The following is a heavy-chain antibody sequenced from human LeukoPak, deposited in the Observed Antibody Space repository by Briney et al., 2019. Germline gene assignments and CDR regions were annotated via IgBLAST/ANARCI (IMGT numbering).Heavy chain of an antibody. V-gene: IGHV6-1*01. D-gene: IGHD5-18*01. CDR1: GDSVSSNSAA. CDR3: ARVRVDKTMALDY. CDR2: TYYTSKWYS. J-gene: IGHJ4*02. Sequence: SQTLSLTCAISGDSVSSNSAARNWVRQSPSRGLEWLGRTYYTSKWYSEYAVSVKSRIIINPDTSMNRFSLQLNSVTPEDTAVYYCARVRVDKTMALDYWGQGTLVTVSS.